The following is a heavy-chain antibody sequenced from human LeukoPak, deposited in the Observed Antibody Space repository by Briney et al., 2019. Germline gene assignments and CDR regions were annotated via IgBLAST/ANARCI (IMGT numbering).Heavy chain of an antibody. CDR2: INTDGSSR. J-gene: IGHJ5*02. Sequence: GGSLRLSCAASGFTFSSYWMHWVRQAPGKGLVWVSHINTDGSSRSHAASVKGRFTISRDNAKNTLYLQMNSLRAEDTAVYYCAGDRGYCSGGSCYLNWFDPWGQGTLVTVSS. V-gene: IGHV3-74*01. D-gene: IGHD2-15*01. CDR3: AGDRGYCSGGSCYLNWFDP. CDR1: GFTFSSYW.